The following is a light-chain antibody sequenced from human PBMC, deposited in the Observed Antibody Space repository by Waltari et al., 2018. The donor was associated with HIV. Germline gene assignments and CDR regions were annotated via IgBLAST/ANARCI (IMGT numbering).Light chain of an antibody. CDR2: SNN. Sequence: QSVLTQPPSASGTPGQRVTISCSGSRSNIGSNTVCWYQQLPGTAPKLFIYSNNQRPSGVPDRFSGSKSGTSASLAISGLQSEDEADYYCAAWDDSLNGWVFGGGTKLTVV. V-gene: IGLV1-44*01. CDR3: AAWDDSLNGWV. CDR1: RSNIGSNT. J-gene: IGLJ3*02.